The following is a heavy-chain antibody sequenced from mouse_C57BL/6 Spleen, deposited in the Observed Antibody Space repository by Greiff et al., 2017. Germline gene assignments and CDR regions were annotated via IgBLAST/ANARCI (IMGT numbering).Heavy chain of an antibody. CDR1: GFTFSDYY. J-gene: IGHJ3*01. Sequence: EVHLVESGGGLVQPGGSLKLSCAASGFTFSDYYMYWVRQTPEKRLEWVAYISNGGGSTYYPDTVKGRFTISRDNAKNTLYLQMSRLKSEDTAMYYCARPQDMYGSFAYWGQGTLVTVSA. CDR2: ISNGGGST. V-gene: IGHV5-12*01. D-gene: IGHD2-10*02. CDR3: ARPQDMYGSFAY.